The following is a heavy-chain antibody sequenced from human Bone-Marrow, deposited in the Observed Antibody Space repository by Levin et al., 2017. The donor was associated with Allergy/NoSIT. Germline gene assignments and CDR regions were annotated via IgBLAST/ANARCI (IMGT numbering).Heavy chain of an antibody. J-gene: IGHJ4*02. CDR3: AKSGDDYSIAY. CDR1: GFTFSSYG. Sequence: GESLKISCAASGFTFSSYGMHWVRQAPGKGLEWVAVISYDGSNKYYADSVKGRFTISRDNSKNTLYLQMNSLRAEDTAVYYCAKSGDDYSIAYWGQGTLVTVSS. D-gene: IGHD4-11*01. CDR2: ISYDGSNK. V-gene: IGHV3-30*18.